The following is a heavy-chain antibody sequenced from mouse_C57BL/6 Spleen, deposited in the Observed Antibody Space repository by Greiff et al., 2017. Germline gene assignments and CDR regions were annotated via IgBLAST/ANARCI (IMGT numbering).Heavy chain of an antibody. J-gene: IGHJ3*01. CDR1: GYTFTSYG. Sequence: VQLQQSGAELARPGASVKLSCKASGYTFTSYGISWVKQRTGQGLEWIGEIYPRSGNTYYNEKFKGKATLTADKSSSTAYMELRSLTSEDSAVYFCAYDYDVRFADWGQGTLVTVSA. CDR2: IYPRSGNT. D-gene: IGHD2-4*01. V-gene: IGHV1-81*01. CDR3: AYDYDVRFAD.